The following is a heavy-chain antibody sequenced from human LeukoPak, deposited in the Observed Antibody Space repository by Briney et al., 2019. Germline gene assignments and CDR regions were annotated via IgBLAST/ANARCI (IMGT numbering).Heavy chain of an antibody. CDR3: ARRWLQLGAFDI. D-gene: IGHD5-24*01. J-gene: IGHJ3*02. V-gene: IGHV3-30*04. CDR2: ISYDGSNK. Sequence: GGSLRLSCAASGFTFSSYAMHWVRQAPGKGLEWVAVISYDGSNKYYADSVKGRFTISRDNSKNTLYLQMNSLRAEDTAVYYCARRWLQLGAFDIWGQGTMVTVSS. CDR1: GFTFSSYA.